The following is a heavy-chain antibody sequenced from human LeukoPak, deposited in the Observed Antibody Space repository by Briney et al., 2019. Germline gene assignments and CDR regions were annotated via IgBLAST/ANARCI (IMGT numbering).Heavy chain of an antibody. D-gene: IGHD3-10*01. CDR3: ARIRQIRFGESDY. CDR2: ISSSSNYI. CDR1: GFTFSSYS. J-gene: IGHJ4*02. V-gene: IGHV3-21*01. Sequence: KPGGSLRLSCAASGFTFSSYSMNWVRQAPGEGLEWVSSISSSSNYIYYADSVKGRFTISRDNAKNSLYLQMNSLRAEDTAVYYCARIRQIRFGESDYWGQGTLVTVSS.